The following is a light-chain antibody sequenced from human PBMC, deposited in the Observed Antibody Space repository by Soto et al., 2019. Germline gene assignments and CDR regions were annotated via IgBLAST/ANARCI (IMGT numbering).Light chain of an antibody. CDR3: SSYTSSSTLLYV. J-gene: IGLJ1*01. V-gene: IGLV2-14*01. CDR2: DVS. CDR1: SSDVGGYNY. Sequence: QSALTQPASVSGSPGQSITISCTGTSSDVGGYNYVSWYQQHPGKAPKHMIYDVSNRPSGVSNRFSGSKSGNTASLTISGLQAEDKADYYCSSYTSSSTLLYVFGTGTKVTVL.